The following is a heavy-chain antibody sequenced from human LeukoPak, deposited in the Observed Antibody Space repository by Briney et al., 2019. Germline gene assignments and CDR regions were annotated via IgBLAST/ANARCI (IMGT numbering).Heavy chain of an antibody. CDR3: ARSNCNSCYLGVWYYFDY. Sequence: GGSLRLSCAASGFTFSNYGMHWVRQAPGKGLEWVSVIYSDGRIYYADSVKGRFTISRDNSKNTLYLQMSSLRAEDTAVYYCARSNCNSCYLGVWYYFDYWGQGTLVTVSS. V-gene: IGHV3-NL1*01. D-gene: IGHD2/OR15-2a*01. J-gene: IGHJ4*02. CDR1: GFTFSNYG. CDR2: IYSDGRI.